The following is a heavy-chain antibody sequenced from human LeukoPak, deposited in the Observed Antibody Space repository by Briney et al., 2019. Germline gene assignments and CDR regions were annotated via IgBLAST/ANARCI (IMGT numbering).Heavy chain of an antibody. D-gene: IGHD6-13*01. CDR1: GGSISSYY. CDR3: AAYSSSLGPFFDY. J-gene: IGHJ4*02. CDR2: IYYSGST. V-gene: IGHV4-59*08. Sequence: SETLSLTRTVSGGSISSYYWSWIRQPPGKGLEWIGYIYYSGSTNYNPSLKSRVTISVDTSKNQFSLKLSSVTAADTAVYYCAAYSSSLGPFFDYWGQGTLVTVSS.